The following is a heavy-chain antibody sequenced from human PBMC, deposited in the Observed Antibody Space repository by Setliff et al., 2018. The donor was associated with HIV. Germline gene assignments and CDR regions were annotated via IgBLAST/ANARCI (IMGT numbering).Heavy chain of an antibody. V-gene: IGHV5-51*01. D-gene: IGHD3-9*01. CDR1: EYFFRTSW. CDR2: IFPLDSET. J-gene: IGHJ6*04. CDR3: TRHPLQPEVSGYFYLMDV. Sequence: PGESLKISCKGPEYFFRTSWIGWVRQLPGKGLEWVAIIFPLDSETRYNPSLEGHVTISVDKSINTAYLQWSSLRASGTAIYYCTRHPLQPEVSGYFYLMDVWGTGTTVTVSS.